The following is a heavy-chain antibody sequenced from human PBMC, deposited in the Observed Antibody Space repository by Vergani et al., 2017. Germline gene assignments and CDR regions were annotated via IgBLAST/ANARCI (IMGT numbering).Heavy chain of an antibody. D-gene: IGHD3-9*01. CDR1: GGSFNTYY. Sequence: QVQLEESGPGLVKPSENLSLTCTVSGGSFNTYYWSWIRQSPGKGLEWIGYIYSTGSTNYNPSLNSRVTMSVDTSKNQFSLKLRSVTAADTAVYFCARVMDRDEASTGYRLEGMDIWGQGTTVTISS. V-gene: IGHV4-59*13. J-gene: IGHJ6*02. CDR3: ARVMDRDEASTGYRLEGMDI. CDR2: IYSTGST.